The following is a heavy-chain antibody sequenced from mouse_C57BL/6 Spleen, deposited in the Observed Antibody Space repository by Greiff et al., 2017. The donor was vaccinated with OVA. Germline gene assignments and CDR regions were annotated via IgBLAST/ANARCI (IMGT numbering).Heavy chain of an antibody. Sequence: EVKLVESGGDLVKPGGSLKLSCAASGFTFSSYGMSWVRQTPDKRLEWVATISSGGSCTYYPDSVKGRFTISRDNAKNTLYLQMSSLKSEDTAMYYCARQGRGFAYWGQGTLVTVSA. CDR2: ISSGGSCT. V-gene: IGHV5-6*01. D-gene: IGHD1-1*01. CDR3: ARQGRGFAY. J-gene: IGHJ3*01. CDR1: GFTFSSYG.